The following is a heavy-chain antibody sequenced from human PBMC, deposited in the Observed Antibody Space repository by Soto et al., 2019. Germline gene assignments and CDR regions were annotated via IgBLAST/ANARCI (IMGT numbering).Heavy chain of an antibody. CDR1: GYTFTSYA. J-gene: IGHJ4*02. D-gene: IGHD3-3*01. CDR2: ISAYNGNT. V-gene: IGHV1-18*01. CDR3: ARALRFLATDSDY. Sequence: GASVKVSCKASGYTFTSYAMHWVRQAPGQRLEWMGWISAYNGNTNYAQKLQGRVTMTTDTSTSTAYMELRSLRSDDTAVYYCARALRFLATDSDYWGQGTLVTVSS.